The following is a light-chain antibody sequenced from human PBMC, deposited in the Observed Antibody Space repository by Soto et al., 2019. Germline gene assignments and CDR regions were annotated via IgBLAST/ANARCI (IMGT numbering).Light chain of an antibody. Sequence: QSVLTQPPSASGSPGQSVTISCTGTSSDVGGYNYVYWYQQHPGKAPKLMIYEVTKRPSGVPDRFSGSKSGNTASLTVSGVQGEDEADYYCSSYADNTSYVFGTGTKVTVL. V-gene: IGLV2-8*01. CDR3: SSYADNTSYV. CDR1: SSDVGGYNY. CDR2: EVT. J-gene: IGLJ1*01.